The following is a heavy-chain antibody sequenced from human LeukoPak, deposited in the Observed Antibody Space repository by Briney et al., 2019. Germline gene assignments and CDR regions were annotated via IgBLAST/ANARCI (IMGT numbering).Heavy chain of an antibody. Sequence: PSETLSLTCTVSGVSISSYYWSWIRQPAGKGLEWIGYIYYSGSTNYNPSLKSRVTISVDTSKNQFSLKLSSVTAADTAVYYCARQESGGFDIWGQGTMVTVSS. CDR1: GVSISSYY. D-gene: IGHD2-15*01. V-gene: IGHV4-59*08. J-gene: IGHJ3*02. CDR2: IYYSGST. CDR3: ARQESGGFDI.